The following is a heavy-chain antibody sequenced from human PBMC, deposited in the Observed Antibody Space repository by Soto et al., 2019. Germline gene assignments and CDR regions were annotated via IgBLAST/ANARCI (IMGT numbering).Heavy chain of an antibody. Sequence: AGGSLRLSCAASGFTVSSNYMSWVRQAPGKGLEWVSVIYSGGSTYYADSVKGRFTISRDNSKNTLYLQMNSLRAEDTAVYYCASSGYCSGGSCYSPYYYYGMDVWGQGTTVTVSS. J-gene: IGHJ6*02. D-gene: IGHD2-15*01. V-gene: IGHV3-53*01. CDR2: IYSGGST. CDR3: ASSGYCSGGSCYSPYYYYGMDV. CDR1: GFTVSSNY.